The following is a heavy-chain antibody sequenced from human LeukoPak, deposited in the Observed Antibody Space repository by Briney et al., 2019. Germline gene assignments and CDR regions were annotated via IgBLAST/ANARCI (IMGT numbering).Heavy chain of an antibody. V-gene: IGHV4-59*01. CDR1: GGSISTFS. J-gene: IGHJ4*02. Sequence: SETLSLTCTVSGGSISTFSWSWIRQFPGKGLEWIGSIYIKSTNYNPSLKSRVAISVDTSKNQFSLRLDSVTTADTAVYYCARDTTVASGMQYWGQGTLVSLSS. D-gene: IGHD6-19*01. CDR3: ARDTTVASGMQY. CDR2: IYIKST.